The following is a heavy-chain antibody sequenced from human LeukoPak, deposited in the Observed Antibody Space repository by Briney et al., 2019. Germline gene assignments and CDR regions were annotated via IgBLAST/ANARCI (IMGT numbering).Heavy chain of an antibody. D-gene: IGHD3-22*01. CDR2: FDPEDGET. J-gene: IGHJ4*02. CDR1: GFTFSDYY. Sequence: GGSLRLSCAASGFTFSDYYMSWIRQAPGKGLEWMGGFDPEDGETIYAQKFQGRVTMTEDTSTDTAYMELSSLRSEDTAVYYCATELYDSSGYSPPFDYWGQGTLVTVSS. CDR3: ATELYDSSGYSPPFDY. V-gene: IGHV1-24*01.